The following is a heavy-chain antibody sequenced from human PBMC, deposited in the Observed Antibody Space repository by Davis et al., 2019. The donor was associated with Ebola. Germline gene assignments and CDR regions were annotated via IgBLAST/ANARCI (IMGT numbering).Heavy chain of an antibody. CDR3: ASDSSSSLAYGMDV. D-gene: IGHD6-6*01. Sequence: GESLKISCAASGFTFSRYTMNWVRQAPGKGLEWVSAISGSGGSTYYADSVKGRFTISRDNSKNTLYLQMNSLRAEDTAVYYCASDSSSSLAYGMDVWGQGTTDTVSS. CDR2: ISGSGGST. V-gene: IGHV3-23*01. J-gene: IGHJ6*02. CDR1: GFTFSRYT.